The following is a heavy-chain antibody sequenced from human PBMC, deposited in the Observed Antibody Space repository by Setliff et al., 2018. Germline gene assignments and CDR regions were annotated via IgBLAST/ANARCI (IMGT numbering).Heavy chain of an antibody. V-gene: IGHV3-7*01. CDR3: ARSRGGSGYSGYFDY. J-gene: IGHJ4*02. Sequence: GGSLRLSCVASGFTFTNYWLSWVRQVPGKGLEWVAKIKQDGSEKNYVASVKGRFTISRDNGKNSVYLQMNSLRAEDTAVYYCARSRGGSGYSGYFDYWGQGTLVTVSS. CDR1: GFTFTNYW. D-gene: IGHD3-22*01. CDR2: IKQDGSEK.